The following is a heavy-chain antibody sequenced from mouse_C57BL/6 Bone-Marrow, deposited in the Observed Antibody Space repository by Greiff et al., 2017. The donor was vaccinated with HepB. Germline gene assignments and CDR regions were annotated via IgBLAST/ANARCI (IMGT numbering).Heavy chain of an antibody. CDR2: ISSGSSTI. Sequence: EVQRVESGGGLVKPGGSLKLSCAASGFTFSDYGMHWVRQAPEKGLEWVAYISSGSSTIYYADTVKGRFPISRDNAKNTLFLQMTSLRSEDTAMYYCARGGKFPWDYWGQGTTLTVSS. J-gene: IGHJ2*01. CDR1: GFTFSDYG. CDR3: ARGGKFPWDY. V-gene: IGHV5-17*01.